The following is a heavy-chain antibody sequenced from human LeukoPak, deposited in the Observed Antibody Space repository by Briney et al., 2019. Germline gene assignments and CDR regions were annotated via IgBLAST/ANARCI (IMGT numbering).Heavy chain of an antibody. J-gene: IGHJ5*02. CDR3: ARDFGETSLPNWFDP. CDR1: GMSITSRHY. Sequence: SETLSLTCSLSGMSITSRHYWGWIRQPPGKGLEWIGSTSHSDSPYYNPSLESRVTISLDTSRNQFSLKLTSVTAADTAVYYCARDFGETSLPNWFDPWGQGTLVIVSS. CDR2: TSHSDSP. D-gene: IGHD3-16*01. V-gene: IGHV4-38-2*02.